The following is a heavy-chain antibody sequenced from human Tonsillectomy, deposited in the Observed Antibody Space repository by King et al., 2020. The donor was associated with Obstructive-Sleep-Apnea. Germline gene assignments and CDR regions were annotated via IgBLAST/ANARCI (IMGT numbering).Heavy chain of an antibody. Sequence: LQLQESGPGLVEPSETLSLTCTVSGYSISGYYWSWIRQPPGKGLEWIGYISYSGSTNYNPSLKSRVTMSIDTSKSQLSLKLSSVTAADTAVYYCAREKVALDYSDYWGQGTLVTVSS. D-gene: IGHD2-15*01. CDR3: AREKVALDYSDY. V-gene: IGHV4-59*01. CDR1: GYSISGYY. CDR2: ISYSGST. J-gene: IGHJ4*02.